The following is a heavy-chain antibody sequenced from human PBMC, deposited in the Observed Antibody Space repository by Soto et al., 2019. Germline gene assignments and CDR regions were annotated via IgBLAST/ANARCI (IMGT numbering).Heavy chain of an antibody. D-gene: IGHD2-15*01. CDR2: INPSGGST. J-gene: IGHJ4*02. Sequence: ASVKVSCKASGYTFTSYYMHWVRQAPGQGLEWMGIINPSGGSTSYAQKFQGRVTMTRDTSTSTVYMELSSLRSEDTAVYYCARYYKSCNGGSCNSHFDYWGQGTLVTVSS. CDR1: GYTFTSYY. CDR3: ARYYKSCNGGSCNSHFDY. V-gene: IGHV1-46*03.